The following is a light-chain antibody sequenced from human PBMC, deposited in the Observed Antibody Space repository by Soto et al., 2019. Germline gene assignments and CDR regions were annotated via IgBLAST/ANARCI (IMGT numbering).Light chain of an antibody. CDR3: CSHAGFNTPDV. CDR2: EDS. Sequence: QSVLTQPASVSGSPGQSITIACTGISTDVENYNFVSWYRQHPGKVPKLIIYEDSKRPSGISDRFSGSKSGNSASLTISGLQAEDEADYYCCSHAGFNTPDVFATGTKLTVL. J-gene: IGLJ1*01. V-gene: IGLV2-23*01. CDR1: STDVENYNF.